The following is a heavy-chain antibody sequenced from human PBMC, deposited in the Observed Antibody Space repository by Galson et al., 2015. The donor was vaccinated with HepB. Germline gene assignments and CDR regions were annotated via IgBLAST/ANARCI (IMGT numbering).Heavy chain of an antibody. CDR3: ARDAFLRAGDWIVAKNDAFDI. Sequence: SVKVSCKASGYTFTSYGISWVRQAPGQGLEWMGWISAYNGNTNYAQKLQGRVTMTTDTSTSTAYMELRSLRSDDTAVYYCARDAFLRAGDWIVAKNDAFDIWGQGTMVTVSS. CDR2: ISAYNGNT. J-gene: IGHJ3*02. CDR1: GYTFTSYG. D-gene: IGHD5-12*01. V-gene: IGHV1-18*01.